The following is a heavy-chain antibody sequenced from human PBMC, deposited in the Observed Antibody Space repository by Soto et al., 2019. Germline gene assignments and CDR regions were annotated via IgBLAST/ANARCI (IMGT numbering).Heavy chain of an antibody. CDR1: GGTFSSYA. D-gene: IGHD3-22*01. Sequence: SVKVSCKASGGTFSSYAISWVRQAPGQGLEWMGGIIPIFGTANYAQKFQGRVTITADESTSTAYMELSSLRSEDTAVYYCARKLVVINLAKTRARGAFDIWGQGTMITVSS. J-gene: IGHJ3*02. CDR3: ARKLVVINLAKTRARGAFDI. CDR2: IIPIFGTA. V-gene: IGHV1-69*13.